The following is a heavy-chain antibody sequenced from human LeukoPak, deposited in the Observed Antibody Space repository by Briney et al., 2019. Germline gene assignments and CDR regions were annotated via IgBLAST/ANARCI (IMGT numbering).Heavy chain of an antibody. CDR3: AREMRSYDSSGYYSFDY. CDR2: ISSSSTYI. CDR1: GFTFSSYS. D-gene: IGHD3-22*01. Sequence: GGSLRLSCAASGFTFSSYSMNWVRQAPGERLEWVSSISSSSTYIYYADSVKGRFTISRDDAKNSLFLQMNSLRAEDTAVYYCAREMRSYDSSGYYSFDYWGQGTLVTVSS. V-gene: IGHV3-21*01. J-gene: IGHJ4*02.